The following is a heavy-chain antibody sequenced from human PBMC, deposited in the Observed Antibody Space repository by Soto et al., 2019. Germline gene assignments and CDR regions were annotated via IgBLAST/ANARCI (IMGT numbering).Heavy chain of an antibody. D-gene: IGHD2-15*01. CDR2: IYWDDDK. J-gene: IGHJ6*02. Sequence: QITLKESGPTVVQPTQTLTLTCTFSGFSVSTSGVGVAWIRQPPGKALEWLALIYWDDDKRYSPFLQSRVTITKDTSKNQVVLTMTNMDPVDTATYYCAHKGGRGAGMDVWGQGTTVTVS. V-gene: IGHV2-5*02. CDR1: GFSVSTSGVG. CDR3: AHKGGRGAGMDV.